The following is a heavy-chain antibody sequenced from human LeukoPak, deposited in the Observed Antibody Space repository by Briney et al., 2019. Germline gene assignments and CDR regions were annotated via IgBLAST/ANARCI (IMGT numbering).Heavy chain of an antibody. J-gene: IGHJ4*02. D-gene: IGHD3-22*01. V-gene: IGHV4-61*02. CDR1: GGSISSGSYY. CDR3: ARGDSSGPDQRYYFDY. CDR2: IYTSGST. Sequence: SETLSLTCTVSGGSISSGSYYWSWIRQPAGKGLEWIGRIYTSGSTNYNPSLKSRVTMSVDTSKNQFSLKLSSVTAADTAVYYCARGDSSGPDQRYYFDYWGQGTLVTVSS.